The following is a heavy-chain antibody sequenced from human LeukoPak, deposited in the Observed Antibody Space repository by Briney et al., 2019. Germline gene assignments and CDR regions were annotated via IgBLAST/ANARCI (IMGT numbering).Heavy chain of an antibody. Sequence: SETLSLTCIVSGGSINSYWSWIRQPAGRGLEWIGRISGSGTITYNPALQSRLTISIDTSKNQFSLKLMSVTAADTAVYYCARDSGTTGEVKFDPWGQGILVTVSS. J-gene: IGHJ5*02. CDR3: ARDSGTTGEVKFDP. CDR1: GGSINSY. D-gene: IGHD3-10*01. V-gene: IGHV4-4*07. CDR2: ISGSGTI.